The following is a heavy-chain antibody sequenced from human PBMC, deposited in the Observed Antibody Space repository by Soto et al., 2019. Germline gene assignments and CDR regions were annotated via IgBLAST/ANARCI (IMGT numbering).Heavy chain of an antibody. CDR1: GYTFTGYY. CDR2: INPNSGGT. D-gene: IGHD3-10*01. J-gene: IGHJ6*02. V-gene: IGHV1-2*04. CDR3: AREEAGITMVRGAAYYYYGMDV. Sequence: GASVKVSCKASGYTFTGYYMHWVRQAPGQGLEWMGWINPNSGGTNYAQKFQGWVTMTRDTSISTAYMELSRLRSDDTAVYYCAREEAGITMVRGAAYYYYGMDVWGQGTTVTVSS.